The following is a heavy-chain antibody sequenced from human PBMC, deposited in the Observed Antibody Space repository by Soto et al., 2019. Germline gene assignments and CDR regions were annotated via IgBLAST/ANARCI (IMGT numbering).Heavy chain of an antibody. Sequence: ASVKVSCKVSGYTLTELSMHWVRQAPGKGLEWMGGFDPEDGETIYAQKFQGRVTMTEDTSTDTAYMELSSLRSEDTAVYYCATTPSNPFITGTVYRFDYWGQGTLVTVSS. D-gene: IGHD1-7*01. CDR1: GYTLTELS. J-gene: IGHJ4*02. CDR3: ATTPSNPFITGTVYRFDY. CDR2: FDPEDGET. V-gene: IGHV1-24*01.